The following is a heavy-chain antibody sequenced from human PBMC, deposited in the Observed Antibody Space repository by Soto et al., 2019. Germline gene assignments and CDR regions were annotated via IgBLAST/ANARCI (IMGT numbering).Heavy chain of an antibody. Sequence: ASVKVSCKASGYTFTSYGVSWVRQAPGQGLEWMGWISAFNGQTNYIQKVQGRVTMTRDTSTSTVYVELSSLRSGDTAVYYCARVVGATTWGQGTLVTVSS. CDR2: ISAFNGQT. V-gene: IGHV1-18*01. CDR1: GYTFTSYG. D-gene: IGHD1-26*01. CDR3: ARVVGATT. J-gene: IGHJ5*02.